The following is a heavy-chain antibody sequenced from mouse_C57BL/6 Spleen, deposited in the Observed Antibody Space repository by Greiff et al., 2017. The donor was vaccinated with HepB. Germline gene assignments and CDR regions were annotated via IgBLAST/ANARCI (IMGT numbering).Heavy chain of an antibody. J-gene: IGHJ1*03. D-gene: IGHD1-1*01. CDR3: ARDSLHYYGSSYWYFDV. Sequence: EVMLVESEGGLVQPGSSMKLSCTASGITFSDYYMAWVRQVPEKGLEWVANINYDGSSTYYLDSLKSRFIISRDNAKNILYLQMSSLKSEDTATYYCARDSLHYYGSSYWYFDVWGTGTTVTVSS. CDR1: GITFSDYY. CDR2: INYDGSST. V-gene: IGHV5-16*01.